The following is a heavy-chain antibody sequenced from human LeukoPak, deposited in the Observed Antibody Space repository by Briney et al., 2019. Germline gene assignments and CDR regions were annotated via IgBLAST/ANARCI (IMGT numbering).Heavy chain of an antibody. Sequence: ASVKVSCKASGGTFSSYAISWVRQAPGQGLEWMGGIIPIFGTANYAQKFQGRVTITADESTSTAYMELSSLRSEDTAVYYCAAGSNIWTLYYMDVWGKGTTVTVSS. CDR1: GGTFSSYA. CDR2: IIPIFGTA. D-gene: IGHD3/OR15-3a*01. J-gene: IGHJ6*03. V-gene: IGHV1-69*13. CDR3: AAGSNIWTLYYMDV.